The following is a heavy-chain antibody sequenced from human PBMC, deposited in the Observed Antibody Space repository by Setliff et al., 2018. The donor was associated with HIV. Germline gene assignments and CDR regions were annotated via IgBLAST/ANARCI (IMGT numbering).Heavy chain of an antibody. CDR3: ARGHTWNYYGGDYFDY. V-gene: IGHV4-59*02. CDR2: IYSSGNT. D-gene: IGHD1-7*01. Sequence: ETLSLTCTVSGGSVTDYFWNWIRQPPGKGLEWIGYIYSSGNTNYNPSLESRVSISLDTSKNQFSLRLSSVTATDTAVYYCARGHTWNYYGGDYFDYWGQGSLVTVSS. CDR1: GGSVTDYF. J-gene: IGHJ4*02.